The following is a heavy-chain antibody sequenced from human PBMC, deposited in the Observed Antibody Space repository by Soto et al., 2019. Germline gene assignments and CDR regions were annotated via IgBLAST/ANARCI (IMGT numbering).Heavy chain of an antibody. Sequence: EVQLVESGGGLVKPGGSLRLSCAASGFTFSSYSMNWVRQAPGKGLEWVSYISSSSSYIYYADSVKGRFTISRDNAKNSLYLQMNSLRAEDTAVYYCASMAVQLERRGDFDYWGQGTLVTVSS. J-gene: IGHJ4*02. D-gene: IGHD1-1*01. CDR2: ISSSSSYI. V-gene: IGHV3-21*01. CDR3: ASMAVQLERRGDFDY. CDR1: GFTFSSYS.